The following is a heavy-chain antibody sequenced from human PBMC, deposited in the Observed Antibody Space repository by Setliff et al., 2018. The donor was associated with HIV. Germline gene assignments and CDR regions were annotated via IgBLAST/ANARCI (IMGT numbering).Heavy chain of an antibody. CDR3: ARNDDYGGKSHDC. CDR2: ISTNGGT. V-gene: IGHV4-61*02. Sequence: SETLSLTCSVSGGSISSGHYFWSWIRQPAGKGLEWIGRISTNGGTNYNPSHKSRVTISVDTSKSQFSLKLTSVTAADTAVYYCARNDDYGGKSHDCWGQGTLVTVSS. CDR1: GGSISSGHYF. D-gene: IGHD4-17*01. J-gene: IGHJ4*02.